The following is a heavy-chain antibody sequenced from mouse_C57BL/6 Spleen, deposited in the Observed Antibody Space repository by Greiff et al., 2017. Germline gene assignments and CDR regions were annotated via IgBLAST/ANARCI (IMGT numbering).Heavy chain of an antibody. CDR3: ARALYAMDD. Sequence: QVQLQQPGAELVRPGSSVKLSCKASGYTFTSYWMHWVKQRPIQGLEWIGNIDPSDSETHSNQKFKDKATLTVDKSSSTAYMRLSSLTSEDSAVYYCARALYAMDDWGQGTSVTVSS. CDR2: IDPSDSET. J-gene: IGHJ4*01. CDR1: GYTFTSYW. V-gene: IGHV1-52*01.